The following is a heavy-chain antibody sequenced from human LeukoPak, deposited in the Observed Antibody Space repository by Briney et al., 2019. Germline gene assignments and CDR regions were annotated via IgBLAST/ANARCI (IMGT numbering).Heavy chain of an antibody. CDR2: IYHSGST. V-gene: IGHV4-38-2*02. J-gene: IGHJ5*02. CDR3: VAAAGTWLRDFGWFDP. D-gene: IGHD6-13*01. Sequence: PSETLSLTCTVSGYSISSGYYWGWIRQPPGKGLEWIGSIYHSGSTYYNPSLKSRVTISVDTSKNQFSLKLSSVTAADTAVYYCVAAAGTWLRDFGWFDPWGQGTLVTVS. CDR1: GYSISSGYY.